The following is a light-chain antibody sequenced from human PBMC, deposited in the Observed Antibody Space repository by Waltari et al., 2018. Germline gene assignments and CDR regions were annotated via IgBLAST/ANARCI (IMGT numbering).Light chain of an antibody. J-gene: IGKJ2*01. CDR2: AAC. Sequence: IQLTQSPFSLSASVGDRVTITCRASQGIARYLPWYQQKPGEAPKLLIHAACTLQSGVPSRFSGSGVGTDFTLTLSSLQPEDSATYYCQHLSTDPQTFGQGTKREIK. CDR3: QHLSTDPQT. CDR1: QGIARY. V-gene: IGKV1-9*01.